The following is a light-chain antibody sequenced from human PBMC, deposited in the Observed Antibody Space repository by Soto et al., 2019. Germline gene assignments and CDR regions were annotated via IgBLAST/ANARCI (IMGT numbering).Light chain of an antibody. CDR3: SSYTRSTTLNVL. J-gene: IGLJ2*01. V-gene: IGLV2-14*01. CDR1: SSDVGGYKY. Sequence: QSVLTQPASVSGSHGQSITISCTGTSSDVGGYKYVSWYQQHPGKVPKLFIYEVSNRPSGVSNRFSGSMSGNTASLTISGLQAEDEAEYYCSSYTRSTTLNVLFGGGTKLTVL. CDR2: EVS.